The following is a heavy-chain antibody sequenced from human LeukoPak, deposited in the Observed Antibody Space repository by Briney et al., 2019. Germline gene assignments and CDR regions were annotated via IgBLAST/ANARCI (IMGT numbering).Heavy chain of an antibody. J-gene: IGHJ5*02. V-gene: IGHV3-21*01. CDR1: GFTFSSYS. D-gene: IGHD6-19*01. Sequence: GGSLRLSCAASGFTFSSYSTNWVRQAPGKGLEWVSSISSSSNYIYYADSVKGRFTISRDNAKNSLYLQMNSLRAEDTAVYYCARDPSSGWYLKGWFDPWGQGTLVTVSS. CDR3: ARDPSSGWYLKGWFDP. CDR2: ISSSSNYI.